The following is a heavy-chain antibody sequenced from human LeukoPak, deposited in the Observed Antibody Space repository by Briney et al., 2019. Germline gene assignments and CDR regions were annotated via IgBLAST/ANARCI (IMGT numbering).Heavy chain of an antibody. V-gene: IGHV3-15*01. CDR1: GFTFSDAW. CDR2: IKSKTDGGTT. CDR3: TTLLLPDAFDI. Sequence: GGSLRLSCAASGFTFSDAWMSWVRQAPGKGLEWVGRIKSKTDGGTTDYAAPVKGRFTNSRDDSKNTLYLQMNSLKTEDTAVYYCTTLLLPDAFDIWGQGTMVTVSS. J-gene: IGHJ3*02. D-gene: IGHD3-22*01.